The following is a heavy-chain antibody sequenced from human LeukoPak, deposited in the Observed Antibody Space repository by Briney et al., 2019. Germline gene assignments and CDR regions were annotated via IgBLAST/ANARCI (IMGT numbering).Heavy chain of an antibody. Sequence: PSETLSLTCAVYGGAFSGYYWSWIRQPPGKGLEWIGEINHSRSTNYNPSLKSRVTISVDTSKNQFSLKLSSVTAADTAVYYCARGRGAFVDYWGQGTLVTVSS. CDR1: GGAFSGYY. J-gene: IGHJ4*02. CDR2: INHSRST. D-gene: IGHD3-10*01. V-gene: IGHV4-34*01. CDR3: ARGRGAFVDY.